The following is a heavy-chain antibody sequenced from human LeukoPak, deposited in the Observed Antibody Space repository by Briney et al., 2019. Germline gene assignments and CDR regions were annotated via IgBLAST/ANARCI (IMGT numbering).Heavy chain of an antibody. J-gene: IGHJ3*02. Sequence: GGSLRLSCAASGFTFNSHWMSWVRQAPGKELEWVANIKQDGREKYYVDSVKGRFTISRDNAKNSVYLQMSSLRAEDTAVYYCARHYSGTYSDDAFDIWGQGTMVTVSS. V-gene: IGHV3-7*05. CDR3: ARHYSGTYSDDAFDI. CDR2: IKQDGREK. CDR1: GFTFNSHW. D-gene: IGHD3-10*01.